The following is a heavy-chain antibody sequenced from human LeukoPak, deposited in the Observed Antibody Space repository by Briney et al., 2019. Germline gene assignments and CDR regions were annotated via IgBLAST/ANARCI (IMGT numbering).Heavy chain of an antibody. Sequence: ASVKVSCKASGYTFTSYGFSWVRQAPGQGLEWMGWISAYNGNTNYAQKLQGRVTMTTDTSTSTAYMDLRSLRSDDTAVYYCARAVPRWGGYYFYYMDVWGKGTTVTVSS. D-gene: IGHD7-27*01. CDR3: ARAVPRWGGYYFYYMDV. CDR1: GYTFTSYG. V-gene: IGHV1-18*01. CDR2: ISAYNGNT. J-gene: IGHJ6*03.